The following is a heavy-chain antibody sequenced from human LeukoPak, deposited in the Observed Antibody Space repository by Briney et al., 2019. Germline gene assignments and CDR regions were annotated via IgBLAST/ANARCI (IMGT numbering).Heavy chain of an antibody. Sequence: PSEALSLTCTVSGGSIGSGTHYWGWVRQPPGKGLEWSGSVFYRGTTFYSPSLKSRVTVSIDTSKNQSSLKLSSVTAADTAVYYCARHDYVLVTGYTINWFEPWGQGTLVTVSS. CDR3: ARHDYVLVTGYTINWFEP. CDR1: GGSIGSGTHY. D-gene: IGHD3-9*01. J-gene: IGHJ5*02. CDR2: VFYRGTT. V-gene: IGHV4-39*01.